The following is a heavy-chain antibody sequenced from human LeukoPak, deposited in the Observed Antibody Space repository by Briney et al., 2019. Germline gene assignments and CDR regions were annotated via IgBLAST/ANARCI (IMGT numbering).Heavy chain of an antibody. J-gene: IGHJ4*02. Sequence: PSETLSLTCAVYGGSFSGYYWSWIRQPPGKGLEWIGEINHSGSTNYNPSLKSRVTISVDTSKNQFSLKLSSVTAADTAVYYCAREFGARFDYWGQGTLVTVSS. CDR1: GGSFSGYY. CDR2: INHSGST. CDR3: AREFGARFDY. D-gene: IGHD3-10*01. V-gene: IGHV4-34*01.